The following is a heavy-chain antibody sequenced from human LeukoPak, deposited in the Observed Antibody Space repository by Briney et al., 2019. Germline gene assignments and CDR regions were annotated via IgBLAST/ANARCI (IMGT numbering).Heavy chain of an antibody. J-gene: IGHJ4*02. CDR3: ARRTRYCTNGVCYTDNDY. V-gene: IGHV1-18*01. CDR2: ISAYNGNT. D-gene: IGHD2-8*01. Sequence: ASVRVSCKASGYTFSIYGFSWVRQAPGQGLEWMGWISAYNGNTNYAQKFQGRVTMTTDTSTSTAHMELRSLRSEDTAVYYCARRTRYCTNGVCYTDNDYWGQGTLVTVSS. CDR1: GYTFSIYG.